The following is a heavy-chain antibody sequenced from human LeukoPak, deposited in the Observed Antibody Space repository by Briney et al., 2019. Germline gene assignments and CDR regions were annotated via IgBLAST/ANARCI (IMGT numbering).Heavy chain of an antibody. V-gene: IGHV3-53*04. J-gene: IGHJ6*02. Sequence: GGSLSLSCAASGFTVSSNYMSWVRQAPGKGLEWVSVIYSGGSTYYADSVKGRFTISRHNSKNTLYLQMNSLRAEDTAVYYCAREKLERRWIDYYYYYGMDVWGQGTTVTVSS. CDR3: AREKLERRWIDYYYYYGMDV. CDR2: IYSGGST. D-gene: IGHD1-1*01. CDR1: GFTVSSNY.